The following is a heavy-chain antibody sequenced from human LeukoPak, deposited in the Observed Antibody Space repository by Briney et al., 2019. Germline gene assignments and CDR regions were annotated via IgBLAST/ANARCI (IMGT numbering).Heavy chain of an antibody. CDR1: GYTFTGYY. CDR2: INPNSGGT. J-gene: IGHJ3*02. V-gene: IGHV1-2*06. D-gene: IGHD3-3*01. Sequence: ASVKVSCKASGYTFTGYYMHWVRQAPGQGLEWMGRINPNSGGTNYAQKFQGRVTMTRDTSISTAYMELSRLRSDDTAVYYCARELRFLEWSRGCYAFDIWGQGTMVTVSS. CDR3: ARELRFLEWSRGCYAFDI.